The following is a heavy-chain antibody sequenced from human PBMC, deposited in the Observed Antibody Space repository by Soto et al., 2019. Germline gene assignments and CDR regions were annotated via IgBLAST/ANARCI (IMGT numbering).Heavy chain of an antibody. J-gene: IGHJ6*02. CDR2: IIPIFGTA. D-gene: IGHD5-12*01. CDR1: GGTFSSYA. CDR3: ARLPDGGGYDYYDYGMDV. Sequence: SVKVSCKASGGTFSSYAISWVRQAPGQGLERKGGIIPIFGTANYAQKFQGRVTITADESTSTAYMELSSLRSEDTAVFYFARLPDGGGYDYYDYGMDVWGQGTSVTVSS. V-gene: IGHV1-69*13.